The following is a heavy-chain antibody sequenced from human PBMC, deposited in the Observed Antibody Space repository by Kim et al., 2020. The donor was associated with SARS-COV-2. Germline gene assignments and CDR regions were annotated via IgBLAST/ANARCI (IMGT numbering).Heavy chain of an antibody. CDR1: GFTFSNAW. CDR3: TTGLRLSRGYYFDY. Sequence: GGSLRLSCAASGFTFSNAWMSWVRQAPGKGLEWVGRIKSKTDGGTTDYAAPVKGRFTISRDDSKNTLYLQMNSLKTEDTAVYYCTTGLRLSRGYYFDYWGQGTLVTVSS. J-gene: IGHJ4*02. CDR2: IKSKTDGGTT. D-gene: IGHD3-10*01. V-gene: IGHV3-15*01.